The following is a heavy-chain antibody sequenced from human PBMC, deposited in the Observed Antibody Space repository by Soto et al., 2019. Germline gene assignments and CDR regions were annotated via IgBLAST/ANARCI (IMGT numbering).Heavy chain of an antibody. D-gene: IGHD6-6*01. V-gene: IGHV5-51*01. CDR2: IYPGDSGT. CDR1: GYIFSKYW. J-gene: IGHJ4*02. Sequence: PGESLKISCKSSGYIFSKYWIGWVRQMPGKGLEWMGIIYPGDSGTRYSPSFQGQVTISAAKSITTAYLQRRSLKASDTAIYYCVVYTSSSGRHFDYWGQGTLVTVSS. CDR3: VVYTSSSGRHFDY.